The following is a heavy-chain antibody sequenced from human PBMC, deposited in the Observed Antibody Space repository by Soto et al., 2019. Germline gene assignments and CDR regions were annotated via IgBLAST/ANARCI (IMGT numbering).Heavy chain of an antibody. V-gene: IGHV4-34*01. D-gene: IGHD6-13*01. CDR3: ARVQQQLAYPDSFDY. Sequence: LQPLSLTCGVYDGCCSGYYWSWISQPPGKGLEWIGEINHSGSTNYNPSLKSRVTISVDTSKNQFSLKLSSVTAADTAVYYCARVQQQLAYPDSFDYWGQGTLVTVSS. J-gene: IGHJ4*02. CDR2: INHSGST. CDR1: DGCCSGYY.